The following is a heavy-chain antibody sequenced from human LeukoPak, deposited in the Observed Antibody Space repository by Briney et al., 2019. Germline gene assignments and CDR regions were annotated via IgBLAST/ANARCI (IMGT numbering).Heavy chain of an antibody. CDR3: ASGLTGLPAFDI. V-gene: IGHV3-66*01. D-gene: IGHD3-9*01. J-gene: IGHJ3*02. Sequence: GGSLRLSCAASGFTVSSNYMSWVRQAPGKGLEWASVIYSGGSTYYADSVKGRFTISRDNSKNTLYLQMNSLRAEDTAVYYCASGLTGLPAFDIWGQGTMVTVSS. CDR2: IYSGGST. CDR1: GFTVSSNY.